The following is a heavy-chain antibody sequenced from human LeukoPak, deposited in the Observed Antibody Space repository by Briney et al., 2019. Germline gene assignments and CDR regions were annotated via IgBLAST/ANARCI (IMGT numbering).Heavy chain of an antibody. CDR3: AKRIQSAMAMGY. J-gene: IGHJ4*02. Sequence: GGSLRLSCAASGFTFSNYALSWVRQAPGKGLEWVSDISGSGGSTYYADSVKGRFTISRDNSKNTMYLQMNSLRAEDTAVYYCAKRIQSAMAMGYWGQGTLATVSS. V-gene: IGHV3-23*01. CDR1: GFTFSNYA. CDR2: ISGSGGST. D-gene: IGHD5-18*01.